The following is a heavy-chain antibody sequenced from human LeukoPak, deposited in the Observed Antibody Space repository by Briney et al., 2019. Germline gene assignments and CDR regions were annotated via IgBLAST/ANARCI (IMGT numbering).Heavy chain of an antibody. CDR2: INPNSGGT. J-gene: IGHJ4*02. D-gene: IGHD3-22*01. CDR3: ARRYHDSSGYYGIDY. Sequence: ASVKVSCKASGYTFTGYYMHWVRQAPGQGLEWMGRINPNSGGTNYAQKFQGRVTMTRDTSISTAYMELSRLRSDDTAVYYCARRYHDSSGYYGIDYWGQGTLVTVSS. V-gene: IGHV1-2*06. CDR1: GYTFTGYY.